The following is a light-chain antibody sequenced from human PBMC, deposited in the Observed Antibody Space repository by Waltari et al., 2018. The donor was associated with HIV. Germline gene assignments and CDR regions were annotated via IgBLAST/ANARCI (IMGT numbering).Light chain of an antibody. V-gene: IGLV3-1*01. CDR2: QND. CDR1: Y. CDR3: QAWDSTNVI. J-gene: IGLJ2*01. Sequence: YINWYFHQSGRAPVLVIYQNDKRPSGIAERFSGSKSGNTASLTISGAQAMDEGDYYCQAWDSTNVIFGGGTKLTVL.